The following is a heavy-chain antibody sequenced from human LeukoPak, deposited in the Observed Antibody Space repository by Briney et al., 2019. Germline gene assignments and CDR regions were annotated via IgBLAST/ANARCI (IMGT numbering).Heavy chain of an antibody. Sequence: GGSLRLSCAASGFTFSNAWMSWVRQAPGKGLEWVSAISGSGGSTYYADSVKGRFTISRDNAKNSLYLQMNSLRAEDTAVYYCARVRGITIFGVVDAFDIWGQGTMVTVSS. CDR3: ARVRGITIFGVVDAFDI. V-gene: IGHV3-21*04. CDR1: GFTFSNAW. D-gene: IGHD3-3*01. CDR2: ISGSGGST. J-gene: IGHJ3*02.